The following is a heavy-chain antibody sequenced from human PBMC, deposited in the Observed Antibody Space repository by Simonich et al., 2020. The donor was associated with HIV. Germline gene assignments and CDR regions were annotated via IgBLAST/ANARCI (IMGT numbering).Heavy chain of an antibody. J-gene: IGHJ3*02. D-gene: IGHD3-10*01. V-gene: IGHV2-70*04. CDR2: IDWDDDK. CDR1: GFSLSTSGMR. CDR3: ARTPIIRGIIVAFDI. Sequence: QVTLKESGPALVKPTQTLTLTCTFSGFSLSTSGMRVSWIRQPPGKALEWLARIDWDDDKFYSTSLKTMLTISKDTSKIQVVLTMTNMDPVDTATYYCARTPIIRGIIVAFDIWGQGTMVTVSS.